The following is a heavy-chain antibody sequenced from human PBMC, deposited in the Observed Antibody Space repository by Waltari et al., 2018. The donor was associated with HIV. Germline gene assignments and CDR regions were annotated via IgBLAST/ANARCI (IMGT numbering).Heavy chain of an antibody. CDR2: SRWNSGST. V-gene: IGHV3-9*01. D-gene: IGHD6-13*01. CDR3: AKDAGSSPTGGVDY. CDR1: GFTFDDYA. Sequence: EVQLVESGGGLVQPGRSLRLSCAASGFTFDDYAMPWVRQAPGKGLGWVSGSRWNSGSTGYADSVKGRFTISRDNAKNSLYLQMNSLRAEDTALYYCAKDAGSSPTGGVDYWGQGTLVTVSS. J-gene: IGHJ4*02.